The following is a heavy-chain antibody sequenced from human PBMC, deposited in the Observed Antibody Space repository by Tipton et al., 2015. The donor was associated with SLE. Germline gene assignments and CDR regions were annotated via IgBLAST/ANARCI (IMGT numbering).Heavy chain of an antibody. CDR1: GGSISSGGYY. CDR2: IYYSGST. J-gene: IGHJ4*02. CDR3: ARPRIAARPGGFDY. V-gene: IGHV4-31*03. D-gene: IGHD6-6*01. Sequence: TLSLTCTVSGGSISSGGYYWSWIRQHPGKGLEWIGYIYYSGSTYYNPFLKSRVTISVDTSKNQFSLKLSSVTAADTAVYYCARPRIAARPGGFDYWGQGTLVTVSS.